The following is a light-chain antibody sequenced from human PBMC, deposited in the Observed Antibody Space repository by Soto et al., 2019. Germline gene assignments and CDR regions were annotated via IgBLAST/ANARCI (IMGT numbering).Light chain of an antibody. CDR2: DVI. Sequence: QSALTQPRSVSGSPGQSVTISCAGTSSDLGAYNSVSWYQHHPGKAPKVIIYDVIRRPSGVPDRFSASKSDNTASLTISGLQAEDEADYYCCSYAGSNTVVFGGGTKLTVL. CDR3: CSYAGSNTVV. V-gene: IGLV2-11*01. CDR1: SSDLGAYNS. J-gene: IGLJ3*02.